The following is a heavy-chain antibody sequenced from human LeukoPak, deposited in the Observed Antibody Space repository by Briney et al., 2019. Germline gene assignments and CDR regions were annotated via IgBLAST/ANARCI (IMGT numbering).Heavy chain of an antibody. D-gene: IGHD4-17*01. V-gene: IGHV3-7*01. Sequence: GGSLRLSCAASGFTFSGHWMGWVRQAPGKGLEWVANIKTDGSAKYYVDSVKGRFTISRDNAKNSRYLLMNSLRAEDKAVYYCARHGDYNFDYWGQGTLVTVSS. CDR3: ARHGDYNFDY. CDR1: GFTFSGHW. J-gene: IGHJ4*02. CDR2: IKTDGSAK.